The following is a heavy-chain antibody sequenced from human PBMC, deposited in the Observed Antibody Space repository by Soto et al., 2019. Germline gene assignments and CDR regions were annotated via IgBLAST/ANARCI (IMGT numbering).Heavy chain of an antibody. CDR2: IYYSGST. CDR3: ARATSGGDYGEIFDY. CDR1: GGSISSGGYY. V-gene: IGHV4-31*03. D-gene: IGHD4-17*01. Sequence: SETLSLTCTVSGGSISSGGYYWSWIRQHPGKGLEWIGYIYYSGSTYYNPSLKSRVTISVDTSKNQFSLKLSSVTAADTAVYYCARATSGGDYGEIFDYWGQGTLVTVSS. J-gene: IGHJ4*02.